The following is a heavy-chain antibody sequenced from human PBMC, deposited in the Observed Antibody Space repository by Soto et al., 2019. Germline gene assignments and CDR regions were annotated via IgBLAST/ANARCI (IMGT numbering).Heavy chain of an antibody. CDR3: ASRYCSSTSCHDAFDI. V-gene: IGHV5-51*01. CDR1: GYSFTSYW. CDR2: IYPGDSDT. J-gene: IGHJ3*02. D-gene: IGHD2-2*01. Sequence: AESLKISCKGSGYSFTSYWVGWVRQMPGKGLEWMGIIYPGDSDTRYSPSFQGQVTISADKSISTAYLQWSSLKASDTAMYYCASRYCSSTSCHDAFDIWGQGTMVTVSS.